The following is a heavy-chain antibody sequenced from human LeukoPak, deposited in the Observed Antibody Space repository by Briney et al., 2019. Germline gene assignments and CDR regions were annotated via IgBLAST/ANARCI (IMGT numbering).Heavy chain of an antibody. CDR3: ARDDLRYCSSTSCPVN. V-gene: IGHV4-61*02. CDR2: TYTSGST. CDR1: GGSISSGSYY. J-gene: IGHJ4*02. D-gene: IGHD2-2*01. Sequence: SETLSLTCTVSGGSISSGSYYWSWIRQPAGKGLEWIGRTYTSGSTNYNPSLKSRVTISVDTSKNQFSLKLSSVTAADTAVYYCARDDLRYCSSTSCPVNWGQGTLVTVSS.